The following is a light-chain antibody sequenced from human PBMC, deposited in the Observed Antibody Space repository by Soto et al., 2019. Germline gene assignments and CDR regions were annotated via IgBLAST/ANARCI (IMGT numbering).Light chain of an antibody. V-gene: IGLV2-14*03. CDR1: GSDVGGYNF. Sequence: QSVLTQPASVSGSTGQSITISCTGTGSDVGGYNFVSWYQQHPGKAPKLVIYDVTNRPSGVSNRFPGSKSGNTASLTISGLQAEDEADYYCTSYTRSRTYVFGTGTKVNVL. CDR3: TSYTRSRTYV. J-gene: IGLJ1*01. CDR2: DVT.